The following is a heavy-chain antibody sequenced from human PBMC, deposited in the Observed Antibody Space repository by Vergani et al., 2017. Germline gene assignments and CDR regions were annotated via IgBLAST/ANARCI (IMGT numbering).Heavy chain of an antibody. CDR2: CYSGGST. CDR1: GFTVSSNY. J-gene: IGHJ4*02. Sequence: EVQLVESGGGLVQPGGSLRLSCAASGFTVSSNYMSWVRQAPGKGLEWVSVCYSGGSTYYADSGKGRFTISRDNSKNTLYLQMNSLRAEDTAVYYCARLGLMTTVVPSNFDYWGQGTLVTVSS. V-gene: IGHV3-66*04. D-gene: IGHD4-11*01. CDR3: ARLGLMTTVVPSNFDY.